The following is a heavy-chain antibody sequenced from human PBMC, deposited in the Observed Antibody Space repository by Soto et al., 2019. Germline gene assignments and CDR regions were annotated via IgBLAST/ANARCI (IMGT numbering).Heavy chain of an antibody. CDR1: GYTFTSYG. CDR2: ISAYNGNT. CDR3: AREKDYGILTGYHDAFDI. Sequence: QVQLVQSGAEVKKPGASVKVSCKASGYTFTSYGISWVRQAPGQGLEWMGWISAYNGNTNYAQKLQGRVTMTTETSTSTAYMELRSLRSDDTAVYYCAREKDYGILTGYHDAFDIWGQGTMVTVSS. V-gene: IGHV1-18*04. D-gene: IGHD3-9*01. J-gene: IGHJ3*02.